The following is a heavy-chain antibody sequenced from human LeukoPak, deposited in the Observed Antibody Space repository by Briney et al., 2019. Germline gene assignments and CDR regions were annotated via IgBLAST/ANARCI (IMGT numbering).Heavy chain of an antibody. CDR3: ARVLYYDILTGYPGNDY. Sequence: ASVKVSCKASGYTFTSYYMHWVRQAPGQGLEWMGIINPSGGSTSYAQKFQGRVTMTTDTSTSTAYTELRRLRSDDTAVYYCARVLYYDILTGYPGNDYWGQGTLVTVSS. J-gene: IGHJ4*02. D-gene: IGHD3-9*01. V-gene: IGHV1-46*01. CDR1: GYTFTSYY. CDR2: INPSGGST.